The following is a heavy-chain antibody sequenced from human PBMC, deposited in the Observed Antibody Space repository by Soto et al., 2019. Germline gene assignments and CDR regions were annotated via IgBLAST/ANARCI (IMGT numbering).Heavy chain of an antibody. CDR3: ARGKHDYIWGSYRYTVFDY. D-gene: IGHD3-16*02. J-gene: IGHJ4*02. V-gene: IGHV4-34*01. Sequence: PSETHSLTSTFYGVSFIGYYWSWIRQPTGKGLEWIGEINHSGSTNYNPSLKSRVTISVDTSKNQFSLKLSSVTAADTAVYYCARGKHDYIWGSYRYTVFDYWGQGTLVTVSS. CDR2: INHSGST. CDR1: GVSFIGYY.